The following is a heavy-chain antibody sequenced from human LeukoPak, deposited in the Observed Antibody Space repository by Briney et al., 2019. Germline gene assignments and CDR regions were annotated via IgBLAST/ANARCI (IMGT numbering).Heavy chain of an antibody. CDR2: ISYDGYSK. Sequence: QPGGSLRLSCAASGFTLSTYAFHWVRQAPGKGLEWVALISYDGYSKYYADSVKGRFTISKDNSKNTLYLQMNGLRAEDMAVYYCAREIGADYYYAVDVWGQGTTVTVSS. D-gene: IGHD4-17*01. V-gene: IGHV3-30-3*01. CDR1: GFTLSTYA. CDR3: AREIGADYYYAVDV. J-gene: IGHJ6*02.